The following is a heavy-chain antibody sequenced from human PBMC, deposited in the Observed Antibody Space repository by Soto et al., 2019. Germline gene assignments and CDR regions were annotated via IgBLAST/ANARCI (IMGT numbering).Heavy chain of an antibody. CDR1: GYTFTSYY. V-gene: IGHV1-46*01. Sequence: QVQLVQSGAEVKKPGASVKVSCKASGYTFTSYYMHWVRQAPGQGLEWMGIINPSGGSTSYAQKFQGRVIMTRDTSTSTVYMELSSLRSEDTAVYYCARDQGRIAAAGTSDYWGQGTLVTVSS. CDR2: INPSGGST. CDR3: ARDQGRIAAAGTSDY. J-gene: IGHJ4*02. D-gene: IGHD6-13*01.